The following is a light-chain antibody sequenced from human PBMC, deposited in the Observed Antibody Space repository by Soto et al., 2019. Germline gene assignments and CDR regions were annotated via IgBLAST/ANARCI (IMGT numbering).Light chain of an antibody. CDR3: MQALQSPPT. V-gene: IGKV2-28*01. CDR1: QSLLHSNGYNY. CDR2: LSS. J-gene: IGKJ5*01. Sequence: DIVMTQSPLSLPVTPGEPASISCRSSQSLLHSNGYNYLDWYLQKPGQSPQLLIYLSSIRASGVPDRFSGSAAGTDFTLKISRVEAEDVGVYYCMQALQSPPTVGQGTRLEIE.